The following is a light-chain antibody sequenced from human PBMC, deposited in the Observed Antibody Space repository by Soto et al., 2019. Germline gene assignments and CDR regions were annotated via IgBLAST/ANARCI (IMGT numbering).Light chain of an antibody. CDR2: SDD. Sequence: QSVLTQPPSASGTPGQRVTISCSGSSSNIGSNAVSWYQHFPGTAPKVLIYSDDQWPSGVPDRFSGSKSGTSASLAISGLRAEDEADYFCAAWGDSLNTWVFGGGTQLTVL. CDR3: AAWGDSLNTWV. J-gene: IGLJ3*02. CDR1: SSNIGSNA. V-gene: IGLV1-44*01.